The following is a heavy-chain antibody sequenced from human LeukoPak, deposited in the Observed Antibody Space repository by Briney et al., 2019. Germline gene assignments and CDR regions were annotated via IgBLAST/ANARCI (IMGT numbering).Heavy chain of an antibody. D-gene: IGHD6-19*01. J-gene: IGHJ5*02. V-gene: IGHV3-21*01. CDR2: ISSSSSSI. CDR1: GFTFSTYS. Sequence: GGSLRLSCAASGFTFSTYSMNWVRQAPGKGLEWVSSISSSSSSINYADSVKGRFTISRDNAKNSLYLQMNSLRAEDTAVYYCATAPTRNSAWYFYGTWGQGTLVTVSS. CDR3: ATAPTRNSAWYFYGT.